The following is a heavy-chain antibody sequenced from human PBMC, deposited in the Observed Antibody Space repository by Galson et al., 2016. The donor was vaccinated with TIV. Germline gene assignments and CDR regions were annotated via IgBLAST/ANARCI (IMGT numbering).Heavy chain of an antibody. Sequence: SVKVSCKASRGSFSSFAINWVRQAPGQGLEWMGGSVPMFGIATYAQKFQGRVTFSADASTTTAYMELRSLRSQDTAVYYCARFRGSDDRGAFDIWGQGTMVTVSS. CDR1: RGSFSSFA. V-gene: IGHV1-69*13. D-gene: IGHD3-22*01. CDR2: SVPMFGIA. J-gene: IGHJ3*02. CDR3: ARFRGSDDRGAFDI.